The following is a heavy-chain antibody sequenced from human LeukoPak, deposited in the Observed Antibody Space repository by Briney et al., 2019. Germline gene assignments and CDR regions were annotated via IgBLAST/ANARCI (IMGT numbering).Heavy chain of an antibody. D-gene: IGHD1-1*01. V-gene: IGHV4-61*01. Sequence: AETLSLTCAVSGGSVSGGTYYWSWMRQPPGKGLEWIGYISYSGITNYSPSLNSRLILSVYTSKYQFSLMLNSVTDAEADFYYCARDYHGNNWYYFDYWGQGTLVAVSS. CDR3: ARDYHGNNWYYFDY. CDR1: GGSVSGGTYY. CDR2: ISYSGIT. J-gene: IGHJ4*02.